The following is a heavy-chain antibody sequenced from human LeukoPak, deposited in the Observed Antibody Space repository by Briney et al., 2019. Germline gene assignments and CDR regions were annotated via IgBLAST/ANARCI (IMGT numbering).Heavy chain of an antibody. D-gene: IGHD3-10*01. V-gene: IGHV3-30*03. CDR3: ATGEYYFDY. CDR2: ISYDGSNK. Sequence: PGGSLRLSCAASGFTFSSYGMHWARQAPGKGLEWVAVISYDGSNKYYADSVKGRFTISRDNSKNTLYLQMNSLRAEDTAVYYCATGEYYFDYWGQGTLVTVSS. CDR1: GFTFSSYG. J-gene: IGHJ4*02.